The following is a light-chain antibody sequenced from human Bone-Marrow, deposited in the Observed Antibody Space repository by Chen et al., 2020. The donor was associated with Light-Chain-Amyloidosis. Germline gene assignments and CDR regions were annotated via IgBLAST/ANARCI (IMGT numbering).Light chain of an antibody. CDR2: RDT. J-gene: IGLJ2*01. CDR1: DLPTKY. V-gene: IGLV3-25*03. CDR3: QSADSSGTYEVI. Sequence: SYELTQPPSVSVSPGQPARLTCSGDDLPTKYAYGYQQKPGQAPVLVIHRDTERPSGISERLAGSSSGKTATLTISGVQAEDEADYHCQSADSSGTYEVIFGGGTKLTVL.